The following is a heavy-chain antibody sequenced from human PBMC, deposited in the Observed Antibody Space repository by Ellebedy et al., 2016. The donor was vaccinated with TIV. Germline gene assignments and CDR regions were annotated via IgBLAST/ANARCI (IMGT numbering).Heavy chain of an antibody. J-gene: IGHJ4*02. V-gene: IGHV1-3*01. CDR3: SRDLFD. Sequence: AASVKVSCKASGYTFTSYAMHWARQAPGQRLEWMGWINAGNGNRMYSQNFQGRVSISSDTSANTAYMELSSLRSEDTAIYYCSRDLFDWGPGTVVTVSS. CDR1: GYTFTSYA. CDR2: INAGNGNR.